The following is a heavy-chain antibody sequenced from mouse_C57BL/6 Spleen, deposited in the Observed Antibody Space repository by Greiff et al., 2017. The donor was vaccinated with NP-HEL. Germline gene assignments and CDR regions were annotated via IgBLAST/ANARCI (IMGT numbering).Heavy chain of an antibody. J-gene: IGHJ2*01. V-gene: IGHV14-3*01. CDR3: AVPPYYGSNAGYFDY. CDR2: IDPANGNT. CDR1: GFNIKNTY. D-gene: IGHD1-1*01. Sequence: DVQLQESVAELVRPGASVKLSCTASGFNIKNTYMHWVKQRPEQGLEWIGRIDPANGNTKYAPKFQGKATIPADTSSNTAYLQLSSLTSEDTAIYYCAVPPYYGSNAGYFDYWGQGTTLTVSS.